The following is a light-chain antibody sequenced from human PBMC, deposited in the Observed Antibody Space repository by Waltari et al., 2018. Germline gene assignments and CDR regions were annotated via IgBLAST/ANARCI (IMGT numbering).Light chain of an antibody. J-gene: IGLJ2*01. CDR3: SSYTTSSTVV. V-gene: IGLV2-14*01. CDR2: DVS. Sequence: QSALTQPAYVSGSPGQSITISCTGTSSDVGGYNYVSWYQQPPGKAPKVMIYDVSKLPSVFSHRFSGSKSGYTASLTISWLQAEDDADYYCSSYTTSSTVVFGGGTKMTVL. CDR1: SSDVGGYNY.